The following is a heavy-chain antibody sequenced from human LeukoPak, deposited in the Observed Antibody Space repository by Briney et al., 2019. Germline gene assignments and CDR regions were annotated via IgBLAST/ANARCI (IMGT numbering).Heavy chain of an antibody. J-gene: IGHJ4*02. CDR1: GGTFSSYA. CDR3: ARGDGYNWSVGFDY. V-gene: IGHV1-69*05. Sequence: ASVKVSCKASGGTFSSYAISWVRQAPGQGLEWMGGIIPIFGTANYAQKFQGRVTITRDTSASTAYMELSSLRSEDTAVYYCARGDGYNWSVGFDYWGQGTLVTVSS. D-gene: IGHD5-24*01. CDR2: IIPIFGTA.